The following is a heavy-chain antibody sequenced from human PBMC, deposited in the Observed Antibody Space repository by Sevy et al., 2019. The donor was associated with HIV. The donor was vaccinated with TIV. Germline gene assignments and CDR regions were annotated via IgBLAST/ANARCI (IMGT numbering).Heavy chain of an antibody. Sequence: GGSLRLSCAASGFTFSSYEMNWVRQAPGKGLEWVSYISSVGSTIYYADSVKGRFTISRDNAKNSLYLQMNSLRAEDTAVYHCARTGSGWPAEYFQHWGQGTLVTVSS. CDR3: ARTGSGWPAEYFQH. V-gene: IGHV3-48*03. J-gene: IGHJ1*01. CDR2: ISSVGSTI. CDR1: GFTFSSYE. D-gene: IGHD6-19*01.